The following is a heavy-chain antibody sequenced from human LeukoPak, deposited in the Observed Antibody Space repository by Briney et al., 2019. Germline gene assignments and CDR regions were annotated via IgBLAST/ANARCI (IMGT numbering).Heavy chain of an antibody. CDR2: INPDSGDT. CDR1: GYTFTDYY. Sequence: ASVQVSCKASGYTFTDYYIHWVRQAPGQGLEWMGWINPDSGDTNSAQKFQGRVTMTRDTSISTAYMELSRLRSDDTAVYYCARVGPFYSGDWEIDYWGQGTLVTVSS. J-gene: IGHJ4*02. V-gene: IGHV1-2*02. CDR3: ARVGPFYSGDWEIDY. D-gene: IGHD4-17*01.